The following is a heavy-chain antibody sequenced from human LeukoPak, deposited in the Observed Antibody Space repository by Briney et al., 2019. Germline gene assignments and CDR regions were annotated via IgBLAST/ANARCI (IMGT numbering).Heavy chain of an antibody. D-gene: IGHD3-16*01. J-gene: IGHJ4*02. CDR1: GYSFTMYA. CDR2: INTNTGNP. V-gene: IGHV7-4-1*02. CDR3: ARDMTREDFDY. Sequence: ASVKVSCKASGYSFTMYAMNWVRQAPGQGLEWMGWINTNTGNPTYAQGFTGRFVFSLDTSVSTAYLQISSLKAEDTAVYYCARDMTREDFDYWGQGTLVTVSS.